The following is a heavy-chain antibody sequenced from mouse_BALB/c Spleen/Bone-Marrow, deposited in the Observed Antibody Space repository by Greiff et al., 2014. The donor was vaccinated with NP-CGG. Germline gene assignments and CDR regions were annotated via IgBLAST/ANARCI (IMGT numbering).Heavy chain of an antibody. CDR3: ARHVGNPYAMDY. Sequence: EVQGVESGGGLVQPGGSLKPSCAASGFTFSSYTMSWVRQTPEKRLEWVAYISNGGGSTYYPDTVKGRFTISRDNAKNTLYLQMSSLKSEDTAMYYCARHVGNPYAMDYWGQGTSVTVSS. V-gene: IGHV5-12-2*01. CDR1: GFTFSSYT. CDR2: ISNGGGST. J-gene: IGHJ4*01. D-gene: IGHD3-1*01.